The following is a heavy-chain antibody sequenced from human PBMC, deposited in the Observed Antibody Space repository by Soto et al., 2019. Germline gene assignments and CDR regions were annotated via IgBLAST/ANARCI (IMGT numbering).Heavy chain of an antibody. V-gene: IGHV1-69*02. CDR3: VVSHCSSTSCYVVDV. CDR2: IIPILGIA. CDR1: GGTFSSYT. Sequence: QVQLVQSGAEVKKPGSSVKVSCKASGGTFSSYTISWVRQAPGQGLEWMGRIIPILGIANYAQKFQGRVTITADKSTSTAYMELSSLRSEDTAVYYCVVSHCSSTSCYVVDVWGKGTTVTVSS. J-gene: IGHJ6*04. D-gene: IGHD2-2*01.